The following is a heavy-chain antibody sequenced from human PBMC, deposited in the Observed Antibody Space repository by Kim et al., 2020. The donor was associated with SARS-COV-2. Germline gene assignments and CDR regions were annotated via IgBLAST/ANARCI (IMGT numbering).Heavy chain of an antibody. CDR2: IIPILGIA. D-gene: IGHD3-10*01. J-gene: IGHJ4*02. Sequence: SVKVSCKASGGTFSSYAISWVRQAPGQGLEWMGRIIPILGIANYAQKFQGRVTITADKSTSTAYMELSSLRSEDTAVYYCARSSGATERGQVDYWGQGTLVTVSS. V-gene: IGHV1-69*04. CDR3: ARSSGATERGQVDY. CDR1: GGTFSSYA.